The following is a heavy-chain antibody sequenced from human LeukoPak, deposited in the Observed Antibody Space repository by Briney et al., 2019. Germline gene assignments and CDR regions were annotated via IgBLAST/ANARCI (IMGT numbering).Heavy chain of an antibody. V-gene: IGHV3-21*01. J-gene: IGHJ4*02. CDR1: GFTFSDYN. CDR3: ARLYGSGSYPFDY. Sequence: PGGSLRLSCAVSGFTFSDYNMKWVRQAPGKGLEWVSSISSTSSYIDYADSVKSRFTISRDNAKNSLYLQMNSLRAEDTAVYYCARLYGSGSYPFDYWGQGTLVTVSS. D-gene: IGHD3-10*01. CDR2: ISSTSSYI.